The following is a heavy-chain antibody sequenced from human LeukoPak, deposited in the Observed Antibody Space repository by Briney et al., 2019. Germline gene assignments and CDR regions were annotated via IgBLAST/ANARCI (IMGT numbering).Heavy chain of an antibody. V-gene: IGHV3-7*03. CDR2: IKHDGSEK. CDR3: ARERGYDYGDYGWFDP. J-gene: IGHJ5*02. Sequence: GGSLRLSCAASGFTFSSYWMSWVRQAPGKGLEWVANIKHDGSEKYYVDSVKGRFTISRDNAKNSLYLQMNSLRAEDTAVYYCARERGYDYGDYGWFDPWGQGTLVTVSS. CDR1: GFTFSSYW. D-gene: IGHD4-17*01.